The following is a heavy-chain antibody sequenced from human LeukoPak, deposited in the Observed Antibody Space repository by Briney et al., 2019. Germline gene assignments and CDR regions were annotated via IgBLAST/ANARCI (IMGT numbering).Heavy chain of an antibody. V-gene: IGHV1-69*01. CDR1: GGTFSSYA. CDR3: ARGRAVPGGYYYYYGMDV. D-gene: IGHD1-14*01. Sequence: SVKVSFKASGGTFSSYAISWVRQAPGQGLEWMGGIIPIFGTANYAQKFQGRVTITADESTSTAYMELSSLRSEDTAVYYCARGRAVPGGYYYYYGMDVWGQGTTVTVSS. CDR2: IIPIFGTA. J-gene: IGHJ6*02.